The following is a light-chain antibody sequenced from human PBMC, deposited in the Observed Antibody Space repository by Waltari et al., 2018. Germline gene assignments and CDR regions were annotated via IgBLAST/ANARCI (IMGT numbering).Light chain of an antibody. CDR2: DAS. Sequence: VLTQSPATLSLSPGERPTTSCRASQSVFTNLGWYQQKPGQPPRLLIYDASNRAPGIPARFGGSGSGTDFTLTISSLEPEDFAVYYCQQSTAWARTFGQGTKVEIK. CDR3: QQSTAWART. CDR1: QSVFTN. V-gene: IGKV3-11*01. J-gene: IGKJ1*01.